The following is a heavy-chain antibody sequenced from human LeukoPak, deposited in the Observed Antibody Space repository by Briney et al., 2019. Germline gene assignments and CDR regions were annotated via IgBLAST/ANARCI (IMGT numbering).Heavy chain of an antibody. Sequence: GGSLRLSCAASGFTFSSYAMSWVRQAPGKGLEWVSAIGGSGGSTYYADSVKGRFTISRDNSKNTLYLQMNSLRVEDTAVYYCAKGTGYSSGWYDYWGQGTLVTVSS. CDR3: AKGTGYSSGWYDY. J-gene: IGHJ4*02. CDR1: GFTFSSYA. V-gene: IGHV3-23*01. CDR2: IGGSGGST. D-gene: IGHD6-19*01.